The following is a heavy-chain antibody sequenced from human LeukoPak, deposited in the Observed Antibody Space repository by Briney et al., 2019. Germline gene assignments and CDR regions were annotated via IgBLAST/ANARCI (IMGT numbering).Heavy chain of an antibody. D-gene: IGHD6-19*01. J-gene: IGHJ3*02. CDR2: ISYDGSNK. CDR3: ARDPFPGYSSGWGAFDI. V-gene: IGHV3-30-3*01. CDR1: GFTFSSYA. Sequence: GRSLRLSCAASGFTFSSYALHWVRQAPGKGLEWVAVISYDGSNKYYADSVKGRFTISRDNSKNTLYLQMNSLRAEDTAVYYCARDPFPGYSSGWGAFDIWGQGTMVTVSS.